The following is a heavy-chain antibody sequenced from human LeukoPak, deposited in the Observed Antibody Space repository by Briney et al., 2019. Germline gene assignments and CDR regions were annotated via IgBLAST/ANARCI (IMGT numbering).Heavy chain of an antibody. V-gene: IGHV1-2*04. CDR1: GYTFTSYA. CDR2: INPNSGGT. Sequence: GASVKVSCKASGYTFTSYAMNWVRQAPGQGLEWMGWINPNSGGTNYAQKFQGWVTMTRDTSISTAYMELSRLRSDDTAVYYCAVSSSGDYYYGMDVWGQGTTVTVSS. CDR3: AVSSSGDYYYGMDV. J-gene: IGHJ6*02. D-gene: IGHD6-13*01.